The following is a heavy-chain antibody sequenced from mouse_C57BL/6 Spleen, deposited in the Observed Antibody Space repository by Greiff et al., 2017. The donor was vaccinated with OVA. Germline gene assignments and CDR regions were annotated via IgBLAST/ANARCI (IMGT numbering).Heavy chain of an antibody. J-gene: IGHJ3*01. D-gene: IGHD2-4*01. V-gene: IGHV1-64*01. CDR1: GYTFPSYW. Sequence: VQLQQPGAELVKPGASVKLSCKASGYTFPSYWMHWVKPRPGQGLEWIGMIHPNSGSTNYNEKFKSKATLTVDKSSSTAYMQLRSLTSEDSAVYDCARDDYDEGRRSFAYWGQGTLVTVSA. CDR3: ARDDYDEGRRSFAY. CDR2: IHPNSGST.